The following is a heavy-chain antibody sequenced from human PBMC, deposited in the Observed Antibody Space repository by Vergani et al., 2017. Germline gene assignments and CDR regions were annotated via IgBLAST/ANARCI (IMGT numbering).Heavy chain of an antibody. CDR2: IKQDGSEK. J-gene: IGHJ6*01. CDR1: GFTFSSYW. D-gene: IGHD2-2*01. Sequence: EVQLVESGGGLVQPGGSLRLSCAASGFTFSSYWMSWVRQAPGKGLEWVANIKQDGSEKYYVDSVKGRFTISRDNAKNSLYLQMNSLRAEDTAVYYCARDSIVVVPAARYYYYYGMDVWGQGTTVTVSS. CDR3: ARDSIVVVPAARYYYYYGMDV. V-gene: IGHV3-7*01.